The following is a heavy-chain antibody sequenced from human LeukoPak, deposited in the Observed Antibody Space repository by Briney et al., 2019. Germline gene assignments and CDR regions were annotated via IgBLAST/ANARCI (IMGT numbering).Heavy chain of an antibody. J-gene: IGHJ4*02. CDR3: ARDNTAAAGHDY. V-gene: IGHV3-30*02. Sequence: GGSLRLSCAASGFTFGSYGMHWVRQAPGKGLEWVTFIRSDGSNKYYADSVKGRFTISRDNAKNSLYLQMNSLRAEDTAVYYCARDNTAAAGHDYWGQGTLVTVSS. CDR1: GFTFGSYG. D-gene: IGHD6-13*01. CDR2: IRSDGSNK.